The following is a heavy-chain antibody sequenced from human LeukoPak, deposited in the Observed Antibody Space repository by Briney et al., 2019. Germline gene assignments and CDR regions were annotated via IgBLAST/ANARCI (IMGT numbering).Heavy chain of an antibody. CDR3: VRSGFWDAYSYYYMDV. J-gene: IGHJ6*03. CDR2: IYTSGHT. Sequence: GGSLRLSCAASGLTVINNYMSWVRQAPGKGLEWVSAIYTSGHTVYADSVKGRFIISKDNSNNTLYLQMNSLRAADTAIYYCVRSGFWDAYSYYYMDVWGKGTTVTVSS. V-gene: IGHV3-53*01. CDR1: GLTVINNY. D-gene: IGHD3-16*01.